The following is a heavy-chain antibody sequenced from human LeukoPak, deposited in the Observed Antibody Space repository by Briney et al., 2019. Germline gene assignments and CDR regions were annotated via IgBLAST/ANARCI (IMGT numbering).Heavy chain of an antibody. CDR3: ARDPRGYSSGWYSGAFDI. CDR2: INPNSGGT. D-gene: IGHD6-19*01. CDR1: GYTFTGYY. V-gene: IGHV1-2*02. Sequence: ASVKVSCKASGYTFTGYYMNWVRQAPGQGLEWMGWINPNSGGTNYAQKFQGRVTMTRDTSTSTAYMELSRLRSDDTAVYYCARDPRGYSSGWYSGAFDIWGQGTMVTVSS. J-gene: IGHJ3*02.